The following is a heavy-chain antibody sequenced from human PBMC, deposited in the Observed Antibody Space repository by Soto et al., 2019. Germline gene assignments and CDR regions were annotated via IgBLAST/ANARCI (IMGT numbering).Heavy chain of an antibody. V-gene: IGHV3-23*01. CDR3: AKGRGGSGSLTPRVDF. J-gene: IGHJ4*02. Sequence: EVQLLESGGGLVQPGGSLRLYCAASGFTFNNYAMTWVRQAPGKGLEWVSAISGGGDTTSYADSVKGRFTVSRDGSENTLYLQMSSLRAEDTALYYCAKGRGGSGSLTPRVDFWGQGTLVTVSS. D-gene: IGHD3-10*01. CDR1: GFTFNNYA. CDR2: ISGGGDTT.